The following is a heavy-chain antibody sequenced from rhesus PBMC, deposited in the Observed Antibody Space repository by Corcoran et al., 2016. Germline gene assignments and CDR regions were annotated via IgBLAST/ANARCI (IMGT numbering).Heavy chain of an antibody. CDR1: GFSLNTTGMG. Sequence: QVTLKESGPALVKPTQTLTLTCILSGFSLNTTGMGGGWIRQPPGKTLEWLAHIYWDDDKRLSTSLKSRLTISKDTSKNQVVLIMTNMDPVDTATYYCTRYLRSNFYFDYWGQGVLVTVSS. J-gene: IGHJ4*01. CDR3: TRYLRSNFYFDY. CDR2: IYWDDDK. V-gene: IGHV2-1*01. D-gene: IGHD2-15*01.